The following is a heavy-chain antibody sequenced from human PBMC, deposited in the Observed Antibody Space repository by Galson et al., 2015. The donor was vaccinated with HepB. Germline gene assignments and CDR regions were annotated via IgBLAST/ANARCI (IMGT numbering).Heavy chain of an antibody. CDR2: ISYDGSNK. D-gene: IGHD2-15*01. CDR3: AKDGGYCSGGSCWVYYFDY. V-gene: IGHV3-30*04. J-gene: IGHJ4*02. Sequence: SLRLSCAASGFTFSSYAMHWVRQAPGKGLEWVAVISYDGSNKYYADSVKGRFTISRDNSKNTLYLQMNSLRAEDTAVYYCAKDGGYCSGGSCWVYYFDYWGQGTLVTVSS. CDR1: GFTFSSYA.